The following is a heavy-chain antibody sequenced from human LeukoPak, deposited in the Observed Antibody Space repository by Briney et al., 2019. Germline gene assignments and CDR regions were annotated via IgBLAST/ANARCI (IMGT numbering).Heavy chain of an antibody. CDR2: ISSNADTI. V-gene: IGHV3-48*03. CDR1: GFAFSSYE. J-gene: IGHJ4*02. CDR3: SSAYGGLLDH. D-gene: IGHD3-16*01. Sequence: GGSLRLSCAASGFAFSSYEMNWVRQAPGKGLEWVSYISSNADTIYYADSVKGRFTISRGNAKKSLYLQMHSLRVEDTAVYYCSSAYGGLLDHWGQGTLVTVSS.